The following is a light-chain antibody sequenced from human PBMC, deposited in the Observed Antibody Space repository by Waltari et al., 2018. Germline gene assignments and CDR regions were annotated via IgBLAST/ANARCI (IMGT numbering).Light chain of an antibody. Sequence: EIVLTQSPGTLSLSPGERATLSCRASQSVSSNYLAWYQQKPGQAPRLLIYAASMRATGIPDRVSGSGSGTDFTLTISRLEPEDFAVYYCHQYGSSPNTFGQGTKLDIK. J-gene: IGKJ2*01. CDR1: QSVSSNY. V-gene: IGKV3-20*01. CDR3: HQYGSSPNT. CDR2: AAS.